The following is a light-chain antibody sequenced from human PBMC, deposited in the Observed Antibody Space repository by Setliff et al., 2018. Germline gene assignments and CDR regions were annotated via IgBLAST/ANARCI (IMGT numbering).Light chain of an antibody. J-gene: IGLJ2*01. CDR2: DVN. Sequence: QSALTQPASVSGSPGQSITISCSGTSSDVGAYDYVSWYQKHPDKAPKLIIYDVNKRPSGVSNRFSGSKSVNTASLTISGLQAEDEGDHYCYSYAGGDTYAIFGGGTKVTVL. CDR3: YSYAGGDTYAI. V-gene: IGLV2-23*02. CDR1: SSDVGAYDY.